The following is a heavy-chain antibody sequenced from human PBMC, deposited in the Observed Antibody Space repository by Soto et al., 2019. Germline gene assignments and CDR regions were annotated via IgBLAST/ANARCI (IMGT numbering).Heavy chain of an antibody. CDR2: INHSGST. V-gene: IGHV4-34*01. CDR1: GGSFSGYY. J-gene: IGHJ4*02. D-gene: IGHD6-6*01. CDR3: ARSIAAPRGLDY. Sequence: QVQLQQWGAGLLKPSETLSLTCAVYGGSFSGYYWSWIRQPPGKGLEWIGEINHSGSTNYNPSLKSRVTISVDTSKNLFSLKLSSVTAADTAVYYCARSIAAPRGLDYWGQGTLVTVSS.